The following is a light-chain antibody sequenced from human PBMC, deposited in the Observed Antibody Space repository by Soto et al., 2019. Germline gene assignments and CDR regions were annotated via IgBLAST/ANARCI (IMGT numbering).Light chain of an antibody. V-gene: IGLV7-43*01. CDR3: LLYYGGAHLV. J-gene: IGLJ2*01. Sequence: TVVTQEPSLTVSPGGTVTLTCASSTGAVTSGNYPSWFQQKPGQAPRTLIYTTNSRHSWTPARFSGSLLGGKAALTLSGVQPEDEADYYCLLYYGGAHLVFGGGTKLTVL. CDR1: TGAVTSGNY. CDR2: TTN.